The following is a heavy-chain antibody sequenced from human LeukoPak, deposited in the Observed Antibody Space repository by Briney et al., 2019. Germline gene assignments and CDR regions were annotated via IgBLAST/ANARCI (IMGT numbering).Heavy chain of an antibody. Sequence: GGSLRLSCAASGLGFSSAMNWVRQAPGKGLEWVSAISGSGDRTYYGDSVKGRFTISRDNPKNTLYLQMSSLRAEDTAVYYCATGTGGSYTWGTYYFDYWGQGALVTVSS. CDR3: ATGTGGSYTWGTYYFDY. CDR2: ISGSGDRT. V-gene: IGHV3-23*01. CDR1: GLGFSSA. J-gene: IGHJ4*02. D-gene: IGHD1-26*01.